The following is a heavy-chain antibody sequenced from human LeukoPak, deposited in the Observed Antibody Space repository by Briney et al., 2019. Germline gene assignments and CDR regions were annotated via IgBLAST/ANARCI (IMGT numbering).Heavy chain of an antibody. CDR1: GFTFSSYA. Sequence: GGSLRLSCAASGFTFSSYAMSWVRQATGKGLEWVSGISGSGGSTYYADSVKGRFTISRDNSKNTLYLQMNSLRAEDTAVYYCAKSHYYDSTGYYYYYYGMDVWGQGTTVTVSS. D-gene: IGHD3-22*01. CDR2: ISGSGGST. CDR3: AKSHYYDSTGYYYYYYGMDV. V-gene: IGHV3-23*01. J-gene: IGHJ6*02.